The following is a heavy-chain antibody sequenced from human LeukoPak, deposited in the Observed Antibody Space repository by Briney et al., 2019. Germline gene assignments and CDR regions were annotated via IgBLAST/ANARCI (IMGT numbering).Heavy chain of an antibody. CDR2: INHSGST. Sequence: PSETLSLTCTVSGGSISSYYWSWIRQPPGKGLEWIGEINHSGSTNYNPSLKSRVTISVDTSKNQFSLKLNSVTAADTAVYYCARGGREWELLHADFDYWGQGTLVTVSS. J-gene: IGHJ4*02. D-gene: IGHD1-26*01. CDR1: GGSISSYY. CDR3: ARGGREWELLHADFDY. V-gene: IGHV4-34*01.